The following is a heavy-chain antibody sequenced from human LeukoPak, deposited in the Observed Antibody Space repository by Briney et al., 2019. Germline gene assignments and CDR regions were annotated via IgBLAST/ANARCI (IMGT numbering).Heavy chain of an antibody. CDR2: IYTSGST. V-gene: IGHV4-4*07. CDR3: ARGGAGGWHHPYYYYYYGMDV. CDR1: GGSISSYY. Sequence: SETLSLTCTVSGGSISSYYWSWIRQPAGKGLEWIGRIYTSGSTNYNPSLKSRVTISVDTSKNQFSLKLSSVTAADTAVYYCARGGAGGWHHPYYYYYYGMDVWGQGTTVTVSS. J-gene: IGHJ6*02. D-gene: IGHD6-19*01.